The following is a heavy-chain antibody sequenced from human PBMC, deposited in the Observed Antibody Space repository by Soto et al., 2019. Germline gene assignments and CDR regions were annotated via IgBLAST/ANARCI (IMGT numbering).Heavy chain of an antibody. Sequence: QVQLVQSGAEVKKPGSSVKVSCTASGGSLRNSVISWVRQAPAQRLEWMGGVIPILGTANYAQKFQGRVTMTADEATRTAYMDLSSLSPDDTAVYDCARLGHPGHWGPGTLVIVSS. CDR2: VIPILGTA. CDR1: GGSLRNSV. CDR3: ARLGHPGH. V-gene: IGHV1-69*01. J-gene: IGHJ4*02.